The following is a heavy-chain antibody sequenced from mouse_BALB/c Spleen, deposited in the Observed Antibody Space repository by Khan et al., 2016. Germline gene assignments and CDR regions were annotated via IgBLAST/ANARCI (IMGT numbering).Heavy chain of an antibody. CDR2: INTYTGEP. CDR1: GYSFTNSG. V-gene: IGHV9-1*02. CDR3: ARGAMVTTGWYFDV. Sequence: QIQLVQSGPELKKPGETVKISCKASGYSFTNSGMNWVKQAPGKGLKWVGWINTYTGEPTYADDFKGRFAFSLETSASTAYLQINNLKNDDMTTYFCARGAMVTTGWYFDVWGAGTTVTVSS. J-gene: IGHJ1*01. D-gene: IGHD2-2*01.